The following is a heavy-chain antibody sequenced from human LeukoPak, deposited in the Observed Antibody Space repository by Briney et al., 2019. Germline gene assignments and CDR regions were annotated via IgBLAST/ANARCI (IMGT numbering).Heavy chain of an antibody. CDR1: GYTFTSYA. J-gene: IGHJ4*02. D-gene: IGHD6-13*01. Sequence: GASVKVSCKASGYTFTSYAMNWVRRAPGQGLEWMGWINTNTGNPTYAQGLTGRFVFSLDTSVSTAYLQISSLKAEDTAIYFCARRGYSDSWYYDHWGQGTLVTVPS. CDR3: ARRGYSDSWYYDH. V-gene: IGHV7-4-1*02. CDR2: INTNTGNP.